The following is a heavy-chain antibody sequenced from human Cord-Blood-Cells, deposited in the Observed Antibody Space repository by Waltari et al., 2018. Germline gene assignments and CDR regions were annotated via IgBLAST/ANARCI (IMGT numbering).Heavy chain of an antibody. J-gene: IGHJ5*02. Sequence: QVQLVQSGAEVKKPGSSAKVSCKASGGTLRSFAISCVRPAPGQGHEWMGGIIPSFGTANYAQKFQGRVTITADKSTSTAYMELSSLRSEDTAVYYWATGIEYSSSSWFDPWGQGTLVTVSS. CDR1: GGTLRSFA. D-gene: IGHD6-6*01. CDR3: ATGIEYSSSSWFDP. V-gene: IGHV1-69*06. CDR2: IIPSFGTA.